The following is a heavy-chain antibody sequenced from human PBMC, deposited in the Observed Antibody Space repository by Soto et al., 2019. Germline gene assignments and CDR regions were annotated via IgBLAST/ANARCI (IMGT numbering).Heavy chain of an antibody. V-gene: IGHV4-39*01. CDR1: GGSISSSSYY. CDR2: IYYSGST. Sequence: QLQLQESGPGLVKPSETLSLTCTVSGGSISSSSYYWGWIRQPPGKGLEWIGSIYYSGSTYYNPSLKSRVTISVDTSKNQFSLKLSSVTAADTAVYYCARHRLEPRVATIMDYWGQGTLVTVSS. CDR3: ARHRLEPRVATIMDY. D-gene: IGHD5-12*01. J-gene: IGHJ4*02.